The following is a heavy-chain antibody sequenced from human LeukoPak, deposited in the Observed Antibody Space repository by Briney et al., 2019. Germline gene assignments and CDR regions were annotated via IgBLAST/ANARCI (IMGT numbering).Heavy chain of an antibody. V-gene: IGHV4-30-4*08. CDR3: ASQYYYDSSGYYF. Sequence: PSETLSLTCTVSGGSISSGDYYWSWIRQPPGKGLEWIGYIYYSGSTYYNPSLKSRVTISVATSKNQFSLKLSSVTAADTAVYYCASQYYYDSSGYYFWGQGTLVTVSS. CDR2: IYYSGST. J-gene: IGHJ4*02. D-gene: IGHD3-22*01. CDR1: GGSISSGDYY.